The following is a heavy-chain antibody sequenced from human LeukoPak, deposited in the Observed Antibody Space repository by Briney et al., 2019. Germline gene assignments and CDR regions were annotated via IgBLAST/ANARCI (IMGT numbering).Heavy chain of an antibody. D-gene: IGHD6-19*01. CDR2: IWYDGSNQ. CDR1: GLTFSSYG. CDR3: ARGPYSSGSSADY. J-gene: IGHJ4*02. Sequence: GGSLRLSCAASGLTFSSYGMHWVRQAPGKGLEWVAVIWYDGSNQYYADSVKGRFTISRDNSKNTLYLQMNSLRAEDTAVYYCARGPYSSGSSADYWGQGTLVTV. V-gene: IGHV3-33*01.